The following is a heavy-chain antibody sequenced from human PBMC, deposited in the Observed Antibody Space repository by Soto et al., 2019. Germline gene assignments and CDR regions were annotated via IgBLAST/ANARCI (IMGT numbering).Heavy chain of an antibody. CDR2: IYYSGST. CDR1: GGSISSGGYY. J-gene: IGHJ4*02. D-gene: IGHD6-13*01. CDR3: AVIAAAGTGTLDY. Sequence: PSETLSLTCTVSGGSISSGGYYWSWIRQHPGKGLEWIGYIYYSGSTYYNPSLKSRVTISVDTSKNQFSLKLSSVTAADTAVYYCAVIAAAGTGTLDYWGQGTLVTVSS. V-gene: IGHV4-31*03.